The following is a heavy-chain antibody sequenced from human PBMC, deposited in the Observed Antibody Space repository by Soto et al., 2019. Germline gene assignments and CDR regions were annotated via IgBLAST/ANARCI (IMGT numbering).Heavy chain of an antibody. D-gene: IGHD6-19*01. V-gene: IGHV4-59*08. CDR3: ASGMLSGYHYYYMDV. CDR2: IYYSGST. CDR1: GGSISSYY. Sequence: SETLSLTCTVSGGSISSYYWSWIRQPPGKGLEWIGYIYYSGSTNYNPSLKSRVTISVDTSKNQFSLKLSSVTAADTAVYYCASGMLSGYHYYYMDVWGKGTTVTVSS. J-gene: IGHJ6*03.